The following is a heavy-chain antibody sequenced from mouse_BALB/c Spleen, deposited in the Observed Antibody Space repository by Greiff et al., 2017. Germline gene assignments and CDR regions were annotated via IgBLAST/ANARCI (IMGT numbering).Heavy chain of an antibody. J-gene: IGHJ4*01. D-gene: IGHD1-1*01. V-gene: IGHV1-63*02. CDR2: IYPGGGYT. CDR3: ARGGGSSWYAMDY. CDR1: GYTFTNYW. Sequence: VQLVESGAELVRPGTSVKISCKASGYTFTNYWLGWVKQRPGHGLEWIGDIYPGGGYTNYNEKFKGKATLTADTSSSTAYMQLSSLTSEDSAVYFCARGGGSSWYAMDYWGQGTSVTVSS.